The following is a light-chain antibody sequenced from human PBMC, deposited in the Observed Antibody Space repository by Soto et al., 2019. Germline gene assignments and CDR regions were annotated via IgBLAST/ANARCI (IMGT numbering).Light chain of an antibody. CDR3: QTWGTGIVV. J-gene: IGLJ2*01. CDR1: GGHSSYA. V-gene: IGLV4-69*01. CDR2: LNSDGSH. Sequence: QSVLTQSPSASASLGASVRLTCTLSGGHSSYAIAWHQQQPEKGPRYLMRLNSDGSHSKGDGIPDRFSGSSSGAERYLTISSLQSEAEADYYCQTWGTGIVVFGGGTKLTVL.